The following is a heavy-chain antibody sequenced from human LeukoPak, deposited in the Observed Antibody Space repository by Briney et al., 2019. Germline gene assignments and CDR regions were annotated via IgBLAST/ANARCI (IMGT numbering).Heavy chain of an antibody. CDR3: ATYRQVLLPFES. J-gene: IGHJ4*02. D-gene: IGHD2-8*02. CDR1: GFTFSSYG. Sequence: GGTLRLSCAASGFTFSSYGMSWVRQAPGKGLEWVSVISGSGGSTYYADSVRGRFTISRDNSKSTLSLQMNSLRAEDTAIYYCATYRQVLLPFESWGQGNLVTVSS. CDR2: ISGSGGST. V-gene: IGHV3-23*01.